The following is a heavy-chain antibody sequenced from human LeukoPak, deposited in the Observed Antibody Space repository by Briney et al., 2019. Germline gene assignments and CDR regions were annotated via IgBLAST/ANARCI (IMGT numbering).Heavy chain of an antibody. D-gene: IGHD3-22*01. CDR2: IYYSGST. V-gene: IGHV4-30-4*01. CDR3: ARENYYDSSGYSD. Sequence: SETLSLTCTVSGGSICSGDYYWSWIRQPPGKGLEWIGYIYYSGSTYYNPSLKSRVTISVDTSKNQFSLKLSSVTAADTAVYYCARENYYDSSGYSDWGQGTLVTVSS. J-gene: IGHJ4*02. CDR1: GGSICSGDYY.